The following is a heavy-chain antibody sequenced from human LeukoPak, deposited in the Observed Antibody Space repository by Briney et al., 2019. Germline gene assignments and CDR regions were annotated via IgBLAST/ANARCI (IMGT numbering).Heavy chain of an antibody. D-gene: IGHD3-10*01. V-gene: IGHV1-18*04. Sequence: ASVKVSCKASGYTFTSYGISWVRQAPGQGLEWMGWISAYNGNTNYAQKPQGRVTMTTDTSTSTAYMELRSLRSDDTAVYYCAREMDGSGSSPFDYWGQGTLVTVSS. CDR1: GYTFTSYG. CDR3: AREMDGSGSSPFDY. J-gene: IGHJ4*02. CDR2: ISAYNGNT.